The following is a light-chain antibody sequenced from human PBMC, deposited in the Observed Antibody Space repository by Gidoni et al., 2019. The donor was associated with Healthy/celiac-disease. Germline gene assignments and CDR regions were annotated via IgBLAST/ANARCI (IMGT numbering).Light chain of an antibody. CDR2: GNS. J-gene: IGLJ2*01. CDR3: QSYDSSLSGHVV. Sequence: QSVLTQPPSVSEAPGQRVTISCTGSSSNIGAGYDVHWYQQLPGTAPKLLIYGNSNRPSGVPDRFSGSKSGTSASLAITGLQAGDEADYYCQSYDSSLSGHVVFGGGTKLTVL. CDR1: SSNIGAGYD. V-gene: IGLV1-40*01.